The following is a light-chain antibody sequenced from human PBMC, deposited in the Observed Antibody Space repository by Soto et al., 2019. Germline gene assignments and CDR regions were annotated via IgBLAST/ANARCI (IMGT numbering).Light chain of an antibody. J-gene: IGKJ1*01. Sequence: DIQMTQSPSTLSASVGDRVTITCRASQSISKWLAWYQQKPGKAPNLLIYDAPSLESGVPSRFSGSGSGTEFTLTITSLQPDDFATYYFQQYNSYSPEAFGQGTKVDIK. V-gene: IGKV1-5*01. CDR2: DAP. CDR1: QSISKW. CDR3: QQYNSYSPEA.